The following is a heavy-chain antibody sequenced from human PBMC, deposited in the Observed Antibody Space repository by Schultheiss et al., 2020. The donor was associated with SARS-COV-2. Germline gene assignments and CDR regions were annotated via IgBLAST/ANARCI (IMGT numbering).Heavy chain of an antibody. CDR2: IYTSGST. J-gene: IGHJ6*02. D-gene: IGHD1-26*01. Sequence: SETLSLTCTVSGGSISSYYWSWIRQPAGKGLEWIGRIYTSGSTNYNPSLKSRVTMSVDTSKNQFSLKLSSVTAADTDVYYCARDNGGSYPYYYYYGMDVWGQGTTVTVSS. V-gene: IGHV4-4*07. CDR1: GGSISSYY. CDR3: ARDNGGSYPYYYYYGMDV.